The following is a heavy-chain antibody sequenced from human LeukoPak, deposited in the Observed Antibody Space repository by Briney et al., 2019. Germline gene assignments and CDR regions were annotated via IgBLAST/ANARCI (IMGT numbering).Heavy chain of an antibody. V-gene: IGHV3-30*01. CDR2: ISYDRSNK. D-gene: IGHD5-24*01. CDR3: ARDRGGLQFDWFDP. J-gene: IGHJ5*02. Sequence: QPGRSLRLSCAASGFTFSSYAMHWVRQAPGKGLEWVAVISYDRSNKYYAGSVKGRFTISRDNSKNTLYLQMNSLRAEDTAVYYCARDRGGLQFDWFDPWGQGTLVTVSS. CDR1: GFTFSSYA.